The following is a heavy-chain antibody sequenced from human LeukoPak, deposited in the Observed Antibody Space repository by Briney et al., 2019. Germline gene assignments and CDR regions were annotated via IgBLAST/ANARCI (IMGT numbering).Heavy chain of an antibody. V-gene: IGHV4-39*07. D-gene: IGHD6-19*01. CDR1: GGSISSSSYY. CDR3: ARERGAVAGDY. Sequence: KPSETLSLTCTVSGGSISSSSYYWGWIRQPSGKGLEWIGSIYYSGSTYYNPSLKSRVTISVDTSKNQFSLKLSSVTAADTAVYYCARERGAVAGDYWGQGTLVTVSS. CDR2: IYYSGST. J-gene: IGHJ4*02.